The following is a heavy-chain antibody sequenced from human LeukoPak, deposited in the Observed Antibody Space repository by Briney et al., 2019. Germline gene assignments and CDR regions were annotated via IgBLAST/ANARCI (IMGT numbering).Heavy chain of an antibody. D-gene: IGHD3-3*01. CDR3: ARGGQNFDFWRFDY. CDR2: ISGSGGST. CDR1: GFTSNDHA. J-gene: IGHJ4*02. Sequence: GGSLRLSCAGSGFTSNDHAMSWVRQAPGKGLEWVSSISGSGGSTYYADYVKGRSTISRDNPKKVVYFEMNSLRGEDTAVYFCARGGQNFDFWRFDYWGQGTLAVVSS. V-gene: IGHV3-23*01.